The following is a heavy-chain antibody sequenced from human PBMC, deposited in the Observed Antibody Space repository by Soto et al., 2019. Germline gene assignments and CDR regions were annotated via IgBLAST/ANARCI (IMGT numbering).Heavy chain of an antibody. CDR1: GGSISSYY. Sequence: SETLSLTCTVPGGSISSYYWSWIRQPPGKGLEWIGYIYSSGNTNYNPSLKSRVTISVDTSKNQFSLKLSSVTAADTAVYYCARGMINFDYWGQGTLVTVSS. J-gene: IGHJ4*02. CDR3: ARGMINFDY. CDR2: IYSSGNT. D-gene: IGHD3-16*01. V-gene: IGHV4-59*01.